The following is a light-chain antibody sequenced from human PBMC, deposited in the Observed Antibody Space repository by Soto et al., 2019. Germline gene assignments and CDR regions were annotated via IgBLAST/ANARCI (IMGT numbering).Light chain of an antibody. CDR1: QGISSY. V-gene: IGKV1-9*01. J-gene: IGKJ4*01. CDR2: GAV. Sequence: DIQLTHSPSFLSASVGDRVTITCRASQGISSYLAWYQQKPGKAPKLLIYGAVTLQSGVPSRFSGSESGTEFTLTISSLQPEDFATYYCQQLNSYPLTFGGGTKVDI. CDR3: QQLNSYPLT.